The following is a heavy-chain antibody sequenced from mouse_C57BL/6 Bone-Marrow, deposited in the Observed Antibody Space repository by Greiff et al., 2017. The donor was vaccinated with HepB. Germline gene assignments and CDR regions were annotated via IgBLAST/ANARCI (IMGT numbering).Heavy chain of an antibody. J-gene: IGHJ1*03. CDR3: ARKDLITTVVEWYFDV. Sequence: QVQLLQSGAELARPGASVKLSCKASGYTFTSYGISWVKQRTGQGLVWIGELYPRSGHTYYNEKFKGKATLTADKSSSTAYMELRSLTSEDSAVYFCARKDLITTVVEWYFDVWGTGTTVTVSS. D-gene: IGHD1-1*01. CDR2: LYPRSGHT. V-gene: IGHV1-81*01. CDR1: GYTFTSYG.